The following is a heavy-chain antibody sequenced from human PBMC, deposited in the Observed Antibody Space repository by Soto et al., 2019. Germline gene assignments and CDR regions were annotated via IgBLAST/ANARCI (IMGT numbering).Heavy chain of an antibody. Sequence: PSETLSLTCTVSGGSISSSSYYWGWIRQPPGKGLEWIGSIYYSGSTYYNPSLKSRVTISVDTSKNQFSLKLSSVTAADTAVYYCARLPIVVVPAAIQRSYYYYYYGMDVWGQGTTVTVSS. J-gene: IGHJ6*02. CDR3: ARLPIVVVPAAIQRSYYYYYYGMDV. CDR1: GGSISSSSYY. V-gene: IGHV4-39*01. CDR2: IYYSGST. D-gene: IGHD2-2*01.